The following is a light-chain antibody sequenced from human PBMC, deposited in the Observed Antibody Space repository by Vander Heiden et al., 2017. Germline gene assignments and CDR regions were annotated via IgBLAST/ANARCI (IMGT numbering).Light chain of an antibody. J-gene: IGKJ3*01. Sequence: DIVMTHSPDSLAVSLGERPTINCQSSQSVLYSSNNKNYLAWYQQKPGKPPKLLIYWASTRESGVPDRFSGSGSGTDFTLTISSLQAEDVAVYYCQQYYSTPFTFGHGTKVDIK. V-gene: IGKV4-1*01. CDR3: QQYYSTPFT. CDR1: QSVLYSSNNKNY. CDR2: WAS.